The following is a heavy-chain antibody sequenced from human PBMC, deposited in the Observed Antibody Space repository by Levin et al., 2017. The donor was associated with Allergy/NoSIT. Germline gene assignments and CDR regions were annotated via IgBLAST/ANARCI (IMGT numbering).Heavy chain of an antibody. CDR2: ISYSGTT. J-gene: IGHJ4*02. V-gene: IGHV4-61*01. D-gene: IGHD3-22*01. CDR1: GDSVSSSSYY. CDR3: ARSHDSTGYFN. Sequence: SLTCTVSGDSVSSSSYYWSWIRQPPGKGLEWIGCISYSGTTNYNPSLKSRVTISVDTSENQFSLKLGSVTAADTAVFYCARSHDSTGYFNWGQGTLVTVSS.